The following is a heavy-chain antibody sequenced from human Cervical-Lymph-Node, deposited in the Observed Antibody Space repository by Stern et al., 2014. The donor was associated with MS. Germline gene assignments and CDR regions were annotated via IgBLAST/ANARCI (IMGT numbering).Heavy chain of an antibody. Sequence: QVQLVESGAEVKKPGASVKVSCKTSGYTFTSDDINWVRQASGQGLEWMGWMNPDSGDTGYAQKFQGRLTITRDTSISTAYMERTTLRSEDTAVYYCTKAWDSWGQGTLVIVSS. CDR2: MNPDSGDT. J-gene: IGHJ4*02. CDR1: GYTFTSDD. CDR3: TKAWDS. V-gene: IGHV1-8*01.